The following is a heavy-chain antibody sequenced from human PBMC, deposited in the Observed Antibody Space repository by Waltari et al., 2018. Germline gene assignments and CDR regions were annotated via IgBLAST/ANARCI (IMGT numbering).Heavy chain of an antibody. CDR1: GFPFINSA. J-gene: IGHJ6*02. CDR3: AKGSGMDV. CDR2: VTGIGVCPPYANSP. V-gene: IGHV3-23*01. Sequence: VQVLESGGGLVQPGGSLRLSCVGSGFPFINSAMSWVRQTPEKGMVWVATVTGIGVCPPYANSPYYADSVKGRFTISGDNAKYTIYLQMSSLSADDTAVYYCAKGSGMDVWGQGTTVTVSS.